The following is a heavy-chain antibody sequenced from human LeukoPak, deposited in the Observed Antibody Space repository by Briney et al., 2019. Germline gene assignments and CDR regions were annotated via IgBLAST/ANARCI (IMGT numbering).Heavy chain of an antibody. J-gene: IGHJ5*01. D-gene: IGHD3-10*01. CDR1: GFTFSSYD. Sequence: QPGGSLRLSCAASGFTFSSYDMNWVRQAPGKGLEWLSYISSSGSNIYYADSVKGRFVISRDNAKNSLYLQMNSLTAEDTALYYCARDGLGTEPDSWGQGTLVTVSS. CDR2: ISSSGSNI. V-gene: IGHV3-48*03. CDR3: ARDGLGTEPDS.